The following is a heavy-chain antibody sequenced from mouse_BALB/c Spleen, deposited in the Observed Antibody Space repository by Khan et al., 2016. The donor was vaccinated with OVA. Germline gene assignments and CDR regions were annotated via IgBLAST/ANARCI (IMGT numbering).Heavy chain of an antibody. CDR2: INPSNGYT. J-gene: IGHJ3*01. V-gene: IGHV1-4*01. CDR3: VRDEAYHRSDGGFAY. CDR1: GYTFTSYT. D-gene: IGHD1-2*01. Sequence: QIQLVQSGAELARPGASVKMSCKASGYTFTSYTIHWIKLRPGQGLEWIGYINPSNGYTNYNQKFKDKATLTADKSSTTAYMELSSLTSDDSALYNCVRDEAYHRSDGGFAYRGQGTLVTVSA.